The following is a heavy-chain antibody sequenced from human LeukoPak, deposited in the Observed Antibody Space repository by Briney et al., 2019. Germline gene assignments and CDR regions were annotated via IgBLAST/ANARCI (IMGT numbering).Heavy chain of an antibody. Sequence: PGGSLRLSCEASGFTFSSYSMNWVRQAPGKGLEWVSYTSSNSSIIYYADSVKGRFTISRDNAKNTLYLQMNSLRAEDTAVYYCAKDYGHPTPVIRGVVPYLDYWGQGTLVTVSS. J-gene: IGHJ4*02. V-gene: IGHV3-48*04. CDR2: TSSNSSII. CDR1: GFTFSSYS. CDR3: AKDYGHPTPVIRGVVPYLDY. D-gene: IGHD3-10*01.